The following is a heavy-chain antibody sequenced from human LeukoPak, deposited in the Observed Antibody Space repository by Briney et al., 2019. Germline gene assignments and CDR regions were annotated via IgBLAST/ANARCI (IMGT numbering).Heavy chain of an antibody. Sequence: PGGSLRLSCAASGFTFSSYAMHWVRQAPGKGLEWVAVISYDGSNKYYADSVKGRLTISRDNAKNSLYLQMNSLRAEDTAVYYCARGDNWNSYYYYYMDVWAKGPRSPSP. CDR2: ISYDGSNK. V-gene: IGHV3-30*04. D-gene: IGHD1-7*01. J-gene: IGHJ6*03. CDR3: ARGDNWNSYYYYYMDV. CDR1: GFTFSSYA.